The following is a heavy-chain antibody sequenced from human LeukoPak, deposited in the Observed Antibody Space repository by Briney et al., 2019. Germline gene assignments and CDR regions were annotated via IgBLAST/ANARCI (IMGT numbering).Heavy chain of an antibody. Sequence: ASVKVSCKASGYTFTDYYLNWVRQAPGQGLEWMGWINPNSAGTIYAQKFQGRLTMTRDTSVSTAYMELTRLTSDDTAVYYCARDGGGVAALDYWGQGTLVTVSS. J-gene: IGHJ4*02. D-gene: IGHD3-16*01. CDR2: INPNSAGT. CDR3: ARDGGGVAALDY. CDR1: GYTFTDYY. V-gene: IGHV1-2*02.